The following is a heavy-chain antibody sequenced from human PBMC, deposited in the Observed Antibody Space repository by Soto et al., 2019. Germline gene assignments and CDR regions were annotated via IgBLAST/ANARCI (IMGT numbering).Heavy chain of an antibody. V-gene: IGHV3-21*01. CDR3: ARDRRGRDSSGYYYYFDY. CDR1: GFTFSSYA. Sequence: EVQLLESGGGLVQPGGSLRLSCAASGFTFSSYAMSWVRQAPGKGLEWVSSISSSSSYIYYADSVKGRFTISRDNAKNSLYLQMNSLRAEDTAVYYCARDRRGRDSSGYYYYFDYWGQGTLVTVSS. J-gene: IGHJ4*02. D-gene: IGHD3-22*01. CDR2: ISSSSSYI.